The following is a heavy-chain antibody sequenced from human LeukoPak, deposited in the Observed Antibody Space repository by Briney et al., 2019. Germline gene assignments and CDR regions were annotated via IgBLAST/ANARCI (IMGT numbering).Heavy chain of an antibody. Sequence: GGSLRLSCAASGFTFSSYAMSWVRQAPGKGLEWVSAISGSGGSTYYADSVKGRFTISRDNSKNTLYLRMNGLRAEDTAVYYCAKDESGYSGSPRAFDIWGQGTMVTVSS. D-gene: IGHD5-12*01. J-gene: IGHJ3*02. V-gene: IGHV3-23*01. CDR1: GFTFSSYA. CDR2: ISGSGGST. CDR3: AKDESGYSGSPRAFDI.